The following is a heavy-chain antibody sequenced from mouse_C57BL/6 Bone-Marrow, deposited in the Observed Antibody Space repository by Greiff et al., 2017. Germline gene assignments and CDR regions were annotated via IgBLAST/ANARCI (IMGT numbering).Heavy chain of an antibody. Sequence: EVKLMESGAELVRPGSSVKMSCKTSGYTFTSYGINWVKQRPGQGLEWIGYIHIGNGYTEYNEKFKGKATLTSDTSSSTAYMQLSGLTSEDSAIYFCARRGPLYAYYFDYWGQGTTLTVSS. CDR2: IHIGNGYT. CDR3: ARRGPLYAYYFDY. CDR1: GYTFTSYG. J-gene: IGHJ2*01. V-gene: IGHV1-58*01. D-gene: IGHD1-1*01.